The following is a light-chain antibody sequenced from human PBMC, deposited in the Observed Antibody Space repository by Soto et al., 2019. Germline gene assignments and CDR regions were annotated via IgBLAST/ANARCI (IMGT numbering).Light chain of an antibody. CDR1: QSVGSS. CDR3: QQRSDWPSWT. Sequence: EIVLTQSPATLSLSPGERATLSCRASQSVGSSLAWYQQKPGQAPRLLFFDASNRAPGVPARFSGSGSGTDFTLTISSLEPEDFAVYYCQQRSDWPSWTFGQGTKVDIK. CDR2: DAS. J-gene: IGKJ1*01. V-gene: IGKV3-11*01.